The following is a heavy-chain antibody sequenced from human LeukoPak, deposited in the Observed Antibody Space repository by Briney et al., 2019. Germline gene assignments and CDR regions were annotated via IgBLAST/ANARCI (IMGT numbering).Heavy chain of an antibody. CDR3: ARDQYSGHWYYALDI. Sequence: AGGSLRLSCAASGFTFSSYSMNWVREAPGKGLEWVSYISSSISVIYYADSVKGRFTISRDNAKNSLYLQINSLRDEDTAVYYCARDQYSGHWYYALDIWGQGTMVTVSS. V-gene: IGHV3-48*02. D-gene: IGHD6-19*01. J-gene: IGHJ3*02. CDR2: ISSSISVI. CDR1: GFTFSSYS.